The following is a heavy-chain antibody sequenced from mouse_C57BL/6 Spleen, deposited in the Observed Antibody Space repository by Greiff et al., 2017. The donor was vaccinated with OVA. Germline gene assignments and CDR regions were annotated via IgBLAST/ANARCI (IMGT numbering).Heavy chain of an antibody. V-gene: IGHV1-80*01. CDR1: GYAFSSYW. J-gene: IGHJ3*01. Sequence: QVQLQQSGAELVKPGASVKISCKASGYAFSSYWMNWVKQRPGKGLEWIGQIYPGDGDTNYNGKFKGKATLTSDKSSSTAYMQLSSLTSEDSAVYYCARGELFGSWFAYWGQGTLVTVSA. D-gene: IGHD1-1*02. CDR2: IYPGDGDT. CDR3: ARGELFGSWFAY.